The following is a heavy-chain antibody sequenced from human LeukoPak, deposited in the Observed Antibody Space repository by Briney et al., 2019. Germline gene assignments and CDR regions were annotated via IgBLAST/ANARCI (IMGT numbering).Heavy chain of an antibody. V-gene: IGHV4-61*02. D-gene: IGHD4-17*01. J-gene: IGHJ4*02. CDR3: ARVSTVTMYYFDY. CDR2: IYTSGST. Sequence: SETLSLTCTVSGGSISSGSYYCSWIRQPAGKGLEWIGRIYTSGSTNYNPSLKSRVTISVDTSKNQFSPKLSSVTAADTAVYYCARVSTVTMYYFDYWGQGTLVTVSS. CDR1: GGSISSGSYY.